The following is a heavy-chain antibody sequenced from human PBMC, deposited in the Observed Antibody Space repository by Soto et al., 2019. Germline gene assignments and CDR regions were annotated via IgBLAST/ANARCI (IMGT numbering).Heavy chain of an antibody. J-gene: IGHJ4*02. V-gene: IGHV3-23*01. D-gene: IGHD1-26*01. CDR2: ISGSGGSI. CDR1: GFTFSSYA. CDR3: VKPGIYSYYFDY. Sequence: ESLKISCAPTGFTFSSYAMSWVRQAPGKGLEWVSAISGSGGSIYYADSVKGRFTISRDNSKNTLYLQMSSLRAEDTAVYYCVKPGIYSYYFDYWRQGTLVTVTP.